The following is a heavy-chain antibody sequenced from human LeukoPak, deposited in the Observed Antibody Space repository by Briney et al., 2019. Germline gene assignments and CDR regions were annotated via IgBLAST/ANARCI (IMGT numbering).Heavy chain of an antibody. CDR2: ISTSGST. V-gene: IGHV4-4*07. J-gene: IGHJ4*02. D-gene: IGHD2-15*01. CDR1: SGYISSYY. Sequence: SETLSLTCSVSSGYISSYYWSWIRQPAGKGLESIGHISTSGSTNYNPSLKSRVTISVDKSKNQLSLNLNSVTAADTAVYYCARAASYCLEYWGQGTLVTVSS. CDR3: ARAASYCLEY.